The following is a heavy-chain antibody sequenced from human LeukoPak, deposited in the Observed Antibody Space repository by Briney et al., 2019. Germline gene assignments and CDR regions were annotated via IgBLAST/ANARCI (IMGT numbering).Heavy chain of an antibody. CDR3: ARASLFLEWSFVKPRSFDY. J-gene: IGHJ4*02. CDR2: INHSGST. CDR1: GGSFSGYY. V-gene: IGHV4-34*01. D-gene: IGHD3-3*01. Sequence: SETLSLTCAVYGGSFSGYYWSWIRQPPGKGLEWIGEINHSGSTNYNPSLKSRVTISVDTSKNQFSLKLSSVTAADTAVYYCARASLFLEWSFVKPRSFDYWGQGTLVTVSS.